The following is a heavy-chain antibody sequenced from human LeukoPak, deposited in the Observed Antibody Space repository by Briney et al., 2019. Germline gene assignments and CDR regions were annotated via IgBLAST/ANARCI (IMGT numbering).Heavy chain of an antibody. CDR1: GFTFSSYS. J-gene: IGHJ3*02. V-gene: IGHV3-30*18. CDR3: AKDTSIAVAGPDAFDI. CDR2: ISYDGSNK. D-gene: IGHD6-19*01. Sequence: GGSLRLSCAASGFTFSSYSMNWVRQAPGKGLEWVAVISYDGSNKYYADSVKGRFTISRDNSKNTLYLQMNSLRAEDTAVYYCAKDTSIAVAGPDAFDIWGQGTMVTVSS.